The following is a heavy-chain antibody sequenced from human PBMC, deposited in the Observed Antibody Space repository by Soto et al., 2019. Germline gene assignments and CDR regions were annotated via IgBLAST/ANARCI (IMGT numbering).Heavy chain of an antibody. D-gene: IGHD1-1*01. CDR3: ARGGRYRYAMDV. V-gene: IGHV4-59*01. CDR1: GGSLSPYY. J-gene: IGHJ6*02. Sequence: QVQLQESGPGLVKPSETLSLTCTVSGGSLSPYYWIWLRQPPGKGLEWIGYIYHRGTTNYNPSLKSRGSIAVDTSKNQFSLKLSSVTAADTAVYYCARGGRYRYAMDVWGQGTTVSVSS. CDR2: IYHRGTT.